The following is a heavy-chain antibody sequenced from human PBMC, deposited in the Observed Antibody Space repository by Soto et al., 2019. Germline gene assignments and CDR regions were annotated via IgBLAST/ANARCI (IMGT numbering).Heavy chain of an antibody. CDR3: AKDRADYDDSSGFT. J-gene: IGHJ5*02. CDR2: ISGSGGST. Sequence: EVQLLESGGGLVQPGGSLRLSCAASGFTFSSYAMSWVRQAPGQGLEWFSAISGSGGSTYYADSVKGRFTISRDNSKNTLYLQMNSLRAEDTAVYYCAKDRADYDDSSGFTWGQGTLVTVSS. CDR1: GFTFSSYA. V-gene: IGHV3-23*01. D-gene: IGHD3-22*01.